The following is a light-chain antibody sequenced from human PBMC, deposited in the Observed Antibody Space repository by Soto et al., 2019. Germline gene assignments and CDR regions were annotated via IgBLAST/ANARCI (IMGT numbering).Light chain of an antibody. CDR3: SSCTGSSTHVT. CDR1: SNDIGGYKY. V-gene: IGLV2-14*03. Sequence: QSALTQPASVSGSPGQSITISCTGTSNDIGGYKYVSWYQQHPGKAPKLMIYDVTARPSGVSNRFSGSKSGNTASLTISGLQPEDEADYYCSSCTGSSTHVTFGGGNKLTVL. CDR2: DVT. J-gene: IGLJ2*01.